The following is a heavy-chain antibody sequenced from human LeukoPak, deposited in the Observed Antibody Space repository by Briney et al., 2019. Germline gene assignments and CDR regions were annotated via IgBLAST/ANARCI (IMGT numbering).Heavy chain of an antibody. Sequence: GGSLRLPCAASGFTFSSYGMHWVRQAPGKGLEWVAFIRYDGSNKYHADSAKGRFTISRDNSKNTLYLQMNSLRAEDTAVYYCAREVVAAIWSFDYWGQGTLVTVSS. J-gene: IGHJ4*02. CDR2: IRYDGSNK. D-gene: IGHD2-15*01. CDR3: AREVVAAIWSFDY. V-gene: IGHV3-30*02. CDR1: GFTFSSYG.